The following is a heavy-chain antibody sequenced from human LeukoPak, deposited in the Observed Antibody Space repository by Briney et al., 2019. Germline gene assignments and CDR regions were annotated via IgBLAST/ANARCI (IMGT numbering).Heavy chain of an antibody. CDR2: SNHFGST. V-gene: IGHV4-34*01. Sequence: SETLSLTCAVSGETFSGYFWTWIRQPPGKGLEWIGESNHFGSTDYNPSLKSRVTISVDTSKKQFSLNMRSVTDADTAVYFCARGRLQLWSFPLPYNHYAIDVWGQGTTVTVS. CDR1: GETFSGYF. CDR3: ARGRLQLWSFPLPYNHYAIDV. J-gene: IGHJ6*02. D-gene: IGHD5-18*01.